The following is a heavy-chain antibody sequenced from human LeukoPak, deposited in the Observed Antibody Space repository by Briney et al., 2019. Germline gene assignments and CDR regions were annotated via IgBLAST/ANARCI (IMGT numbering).Heavy chain of an antibody. V-gene: IGHV1-46*01. Sequence: ASVKVSCKASGYTFTSYYMHWVRQAPGQGLEWMGIIDPSGGSTNYAQKFRGRVTMTRDTSTSTVYMELSSLRSEDTAVYYCARDAYGGREAAYFDYWGQGTLVTVSS. D-gene: IGHD4-23*01. CDR1: GYTFTSYY. J-gene: IGHJ4*02. CDR2: IDPSGGST. CDR3: ARDAYGGREAAYFDY.